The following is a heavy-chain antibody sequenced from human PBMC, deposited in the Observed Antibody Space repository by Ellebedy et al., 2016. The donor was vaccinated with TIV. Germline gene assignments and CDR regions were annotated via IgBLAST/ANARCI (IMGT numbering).Heavy chain of an antibody. CDR1: GFTFSDYY. D-gene: IGHD3-16*02. Sequence: GGSLRLSCAASGFTFSDYYMSWIRQAPGKGLEWVSFISRSSSYALYADSVKCRFTVSSDDAKNSLYLRMNSLRVEDTAVYYCARGYRVVDPWGRGTLVTVSS. V-gene: IGHV3-11*06. J-gene: IGHJ5*02. CDR2: ISRSSSYA. CDR3: ARGYRVVDP.